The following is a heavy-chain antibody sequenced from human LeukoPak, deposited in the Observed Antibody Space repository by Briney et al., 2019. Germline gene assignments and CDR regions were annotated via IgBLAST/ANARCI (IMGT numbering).Heavy chain of an antibody. D-gene: IGHD6-19*01. V-gene: IGHV4-4*07. Sequence: PSETLSLTCTVSGGSISSYYWSWIRQPAGKGLEWIGRIYTSGSTNYNPSLKSRVTISVDTSKNQFSLNLKSVTAADTAVYFCARHAVYAGSGWAFDYWGQGTLVTVFS. J-gene: IGHJ4*02. CDR1: GGSISSYY. CDR2: IYTSGST. CDR3: ARHAVYAGSGWAFDY.